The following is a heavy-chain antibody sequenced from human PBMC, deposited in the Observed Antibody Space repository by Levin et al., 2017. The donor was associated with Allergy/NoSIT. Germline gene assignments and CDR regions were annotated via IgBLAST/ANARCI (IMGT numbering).Heavy chain of an antibody. CDR3: AKNPCGGDCYHYFDY. D-gene: IGHD2-21*02. CDR2: ITSSGGST. Sequence: PGESLKISCAASGFTFSSYAMSWVRQAPGKGLEWVSTITSSGGSTYHADSVKGRFTISRDNSKSTLFLQMNSLRAEDTAVYYCAKNPCGGDCYHYFDYWGQGTLVTGSS. V-gene: IGHV3-23*01. CDR1: GFTFSSYA. J-gene: IGHJ4*02.